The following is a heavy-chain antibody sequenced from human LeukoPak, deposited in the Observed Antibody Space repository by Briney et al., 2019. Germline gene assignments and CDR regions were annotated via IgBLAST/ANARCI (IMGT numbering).Heavy chain of an antibody. CDR3: ARDPDSSGFFDY. CDR2: ISYDGSNK. D-gene: IGHD6-19*01. V-gene: IGHV3-30*14. Sequence: GSLRLSCAASGFTFSSYAMHWVRQAPGKGLEWVAVISYDGSNKYYADSVKGRFTISRDNSKNTLYLQMNSLRAEDTAVYYCARDPDSSGFFDYWGQGTLVTVSS. CDR1: GFTFSSYA. J-gene: IGHJ4*02.